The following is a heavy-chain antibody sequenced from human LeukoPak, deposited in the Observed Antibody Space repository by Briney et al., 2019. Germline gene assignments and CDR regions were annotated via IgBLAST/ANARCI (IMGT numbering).Heavy chain of an antibody. Sequence: GASLKVSCTGFGGTFSSYAISWVRQAPGQGLECMGRIIPIFVTANYAQKFQGRVTITTDQSTSTAYMELSSLRSEDTAVYYCARDHYYGSGSPSWGQGTLVTVSS. J-gene: IGHJ4*02. CDR1: GGTFSSYA. D-gene: IGHD3-10*01. V-gene: IGHV1-69*05. CDR2: IIPIFVTA. CDR3: ARDHYYGSGSPS.